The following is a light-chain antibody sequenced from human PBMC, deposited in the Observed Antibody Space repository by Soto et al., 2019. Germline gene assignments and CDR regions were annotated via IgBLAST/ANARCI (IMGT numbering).Light chain of an antibody. Sequence: EIVLTQSPATLSLSPGERATLSCRASQSVSSYLAWYQQKPGQAPRLLIYDASNRATGIPARFSGSWSGTDFTLTISSLEPEDFALYYCQQRSNWLLTFGGGTKVEIK. CDR1: QSVSSY. CDR2: DAS. CDR3: QQRSNWLLT. V-gene: IGKV3-11*01. J-gene: IGKJ4*01.